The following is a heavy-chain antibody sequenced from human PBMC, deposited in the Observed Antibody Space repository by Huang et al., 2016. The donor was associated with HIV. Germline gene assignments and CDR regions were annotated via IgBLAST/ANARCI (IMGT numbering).Heavy chain of an antibody. Sequence: QVQLVESGGGVVQPGRSLRISCAASGFTFSSYGMHWVRQAPGKGGEGVAVISYDAKTKYYADAVKGRFSISRDNSKTTVYLQLNSLRLEDTAVYYCAKGGSAAAVLDFWGQGTLVTVSS. D-gene: IGHD6-13*01. CDR1: GFTFSSYG. V-gene: IGHV3-30*18. CDR3: AKGGSAAAVLDF. CDR2: ISYDAKTK. J-gene: IGHJ4*02.